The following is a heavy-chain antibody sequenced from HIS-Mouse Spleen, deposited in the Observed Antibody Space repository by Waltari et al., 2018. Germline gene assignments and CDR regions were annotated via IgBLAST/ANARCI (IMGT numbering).Heavy chain of an antibody. Sequence: QVQLQESGPGLVKPSETLSLTCTVSGGSISSYYWSWIRQPPGKGLEWIGYIYYSGSTNYNPSLKSRVTISVDTSKNQFSLKLSSVTAADTAVYYCARRGRDEYSYGFWALDAFDIWGQGTMVTVSS. J-gene: IGHJ3*02. V-gene: IGHV4-59*08. CDR1: GGSISSYY. D-gene: IGHD5-18*01. CDR3: ARRGRDEYSYGFWALDAFDI. CDR2: IYYSGST.